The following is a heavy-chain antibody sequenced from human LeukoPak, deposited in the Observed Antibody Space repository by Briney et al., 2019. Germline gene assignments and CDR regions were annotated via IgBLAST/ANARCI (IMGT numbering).Heavy chain of an antibody. CDR3: ARDDYGGLDY. CDR2: IIPIFGTA. Sequence: SVKVSCKASGYTFTSYGISWVRQAPGQGLEWMGGIIPIFGTANYAQKFQGRVTITADESTSTAYMELSSLRSEDTAVYYCARDDYGGLDYWGQGTLVTVSS. D-gene: IGHD4-23*01. CDR1: GYTFTSYG. J-gene: IGHJ4*02. V-gene: IGHV1-69*13.